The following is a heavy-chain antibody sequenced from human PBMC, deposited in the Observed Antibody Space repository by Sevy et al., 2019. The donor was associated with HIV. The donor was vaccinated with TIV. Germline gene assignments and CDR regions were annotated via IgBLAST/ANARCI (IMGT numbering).Heavy chain of an antibody. Sequence: SETLSLTCTVSGGSISSSNYYWGWIRQPPGKGLEWIGSIYYSGNTYYNPSLKSRVTISVDTSKNQFSLKVSSVTAADTAVFYCARLSWYSSRWFWFDPRGHGTLVTVSS. CDR1: GGSISSSNYY. CDR3: ARLSWYSSRWFWFDP. V-gene: IGHV4-39*01. CDR2: IYYSGNT. J-gene: IGHJ5*02. D-gene: IGHD6-19*01.